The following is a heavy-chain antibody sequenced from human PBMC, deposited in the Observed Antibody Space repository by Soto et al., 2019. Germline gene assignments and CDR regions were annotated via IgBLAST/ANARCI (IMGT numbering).Heavy chain of an antibody. CDR3: ARDWGYGDYIIRYYYYMDV. CDR1: GYTFTSYG. V-gene: IGHV1-18*01. J-gene: IGHJ6*03. D-gene: IGHD4-17*01. Sequence: GASVKVSCKASGYTFTSYGISWVRQAPGQGLEWMGWISAYNGNTNYAQKLQGRVTMTTDTSTSTAYMELRSLRSDDTAVYYCARDWGYGDYIIRYYYYMDVWGKGTTVTVSS. CDR2: ISAYNGNT.